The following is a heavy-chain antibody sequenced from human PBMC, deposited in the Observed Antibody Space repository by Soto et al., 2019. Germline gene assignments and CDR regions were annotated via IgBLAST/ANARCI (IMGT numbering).Heavy chain of an antibody. CDR2: IYYSGST. D-gene: IGHD3-22*01. V-gene: IGHV4-59*01. CDR3: ARDYDSGYYDYDY. J-gene: IGHJ4*02. Sequence: SETLSLTCTVSGGSISSYYWSWIRQPPGKGLEWIGYIYYSGSTNYNPSLKSRVTISVDTSKNQFSLKLRSVTAADTAVYYCARDYDSGYYDYDYWSQGTPVTVSS. CDR1: GGSISSYY.